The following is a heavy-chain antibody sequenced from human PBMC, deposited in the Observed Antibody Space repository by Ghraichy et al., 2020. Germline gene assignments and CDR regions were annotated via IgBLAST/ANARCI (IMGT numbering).Heavy chain of an antibody. CDR1: GFTFSSYG. CDR2: IRFDGSNK. Sequence: GGSLRLSCAASGFTFSSYGMHWVRQAPGKVLEWVALIRFDGSNKYYADSVKGRFTISRDNSKNTLYLQMNSLRAEDTAVYYCAKGFGYTYSLGDYWGQGTLVTVSS. CDR3: AKGFGYTYSLGDY. D-gene: IGHD5-18*01. J-gene: IGHJ4*02. V-gene: IGHV3-30*02.